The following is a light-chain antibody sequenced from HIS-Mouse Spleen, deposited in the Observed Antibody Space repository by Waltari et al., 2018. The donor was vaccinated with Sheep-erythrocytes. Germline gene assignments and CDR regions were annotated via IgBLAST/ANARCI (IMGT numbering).Light chain of an antibody. V-gene: IGLV3-1*01. Sequence: SYELTQPPSVSVSPGQTASITRPGDQLRDTYASWSQQKPGQSPVLVIYQDSKRPSGIPERFSGSNSGNTATLTISGTQAMDEADYYCQAWDSSTAWNVVFGGGTKLTVL. CDR2: QDS. J-gene: IGLJ2*01. CDR3: QAWDSSTAWNVV. CDR1: QLRDTY.